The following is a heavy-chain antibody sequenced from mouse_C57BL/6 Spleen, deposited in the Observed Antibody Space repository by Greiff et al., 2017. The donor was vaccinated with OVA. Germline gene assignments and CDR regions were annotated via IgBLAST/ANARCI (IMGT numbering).Heavy chain of an antibody. CDR3: ARGDYDVGFAY. D-gene: IGHD2-4*01. Sequence: QVQLQQPGAELVKPGASVQLSCKASGYTFTSYWMHWVKQRPGQGLEWIGMIHPNSGSTNYNEKFKSKATLTVDKSSSTAYMQLSSLTSEDSAVYYCARGDYDVGFAYWGQGTLVTVSA. V-gene: IGHV1-64*01. CDR1: GYTFTSYW. CDR2: IHPNSGST. J-gene: IGHJ3*01.